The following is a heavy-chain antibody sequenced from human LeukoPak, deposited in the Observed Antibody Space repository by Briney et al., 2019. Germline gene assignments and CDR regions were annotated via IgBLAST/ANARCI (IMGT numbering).Heavy chain of an antibody. CDR3: ARAYYDYVWGSYRPPGY. V-gene: IGHV3-33*01. CDR2: IWYDGSNK. CDR1: GFTFSSYG. D-gene: IGHD3-16*02. J-gene: IGHJ4*02. Sequence: PGRSLRLSCAASGFTFSSYGMHWVRQAPGKGLEWVAVIWYDGSNKYYADSVKGRFTISRDNSKNTLYLQMNSLRAEDTAVYYCARAYYDYVWGSYRPPGYWGQGTLVTVSS.